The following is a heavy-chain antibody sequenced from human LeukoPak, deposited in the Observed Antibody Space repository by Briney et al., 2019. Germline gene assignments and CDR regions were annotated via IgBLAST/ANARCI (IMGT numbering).Heavy chain of an antibody. CDR3: ARERGEYYGMDV. D-gene: IGHD3-10*01. CDR1: GFTVSSNY. J-gene: IGHJ6*02. CDR2: IYSGGST. Sequence: PGGSLRLSCAASGFTVSSNYMSWVRQAPGKGLEWVSVIYSGGSTYYADSVKGRFTISSDNSKNTLYLQMNSLRAEDTAVYYCARERGEYYGMDVWGQGTTVTVSS. V-gene: IGHV3-66*02.